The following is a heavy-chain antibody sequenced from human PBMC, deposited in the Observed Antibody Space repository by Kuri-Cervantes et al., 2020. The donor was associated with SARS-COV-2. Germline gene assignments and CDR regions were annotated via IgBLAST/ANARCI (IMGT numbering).Heavy chain of an antibody. V-gene: IGHV1-2*04. CDR3: ARASVRGIIITYHSYGMDV. J-gene: IGHJ6*02. CDR1: GGNFRSSA. D-gene: IGHD3-10*01. Sequence: ASVKVSCKASGGNFRSSAINWVRQAPGQGLEWMGWINPNSGGTNYAQKFQGWVTMTRDTSISTAYMELSRLRSDDTAVYYCARASVRGIIITYHSYGMDVWGQGTTVTVSS. CDR2: INPNSGGT.